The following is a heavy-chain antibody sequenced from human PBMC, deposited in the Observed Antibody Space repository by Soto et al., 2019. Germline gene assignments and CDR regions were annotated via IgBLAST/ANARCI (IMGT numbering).Heavy chain of an antibody. CDR2: IYNSGST. CDR3: ARDPAP. V-gene: IGHV4-31*03. Sequence: QVQLQESGPGLVKPSQTLSLTCTVSGGSISSGGYYWSWIRQHPGKGLEWIGYIYNSGSTYSNPSLKIRFTISADTSKNQCSLKLSSVPAADTAVYYCARDPAPWGQGTLVTVSS. CDR1: GGSISSGGYY. J-gene: IGHJ5*02.